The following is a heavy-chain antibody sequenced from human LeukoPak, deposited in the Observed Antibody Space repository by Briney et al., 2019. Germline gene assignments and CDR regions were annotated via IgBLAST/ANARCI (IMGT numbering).Heavy chain of an antibody. D-gene: IGHD1-26*01. CDR1: GGSFDYPY. CDR2: TYTGGTI. V-gene: IGHV4-4*07. J-gene: IGHJ6*04. Sequence: SETLSLTCTVSGGSFDYPYWTWMRQPAGKGPEWLARTYTGGTIDYNPSLKGRVTMSLSPSKNQFSLQLSSMTAADTAVYYCARAPRYYMNIDVWGKGTTVIVSS. CDR3: ARAPRYYMNIDV.